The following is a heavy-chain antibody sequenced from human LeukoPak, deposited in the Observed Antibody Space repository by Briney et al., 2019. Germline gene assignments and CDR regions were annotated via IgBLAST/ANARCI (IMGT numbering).Heavy chain of an antibody. CDR3: ARGPDYYDSSGYGY. J-gene: IGHJ4*02. CDR2: IYYSGST. CDR1: GGSISSYY. Sequence: SETLSLTCTVSGGSISSYYWSWIRQPPGKGLEWIGYIYYSGSTNYNPSLKSRVTISVDTSKNQFSLKLSSVTAADTAVYYCARGPDYYDSSGYGYWGRGTLVTVSS. D-gene: IGHD3-22*01. V-gene: IGHV4-59*01.